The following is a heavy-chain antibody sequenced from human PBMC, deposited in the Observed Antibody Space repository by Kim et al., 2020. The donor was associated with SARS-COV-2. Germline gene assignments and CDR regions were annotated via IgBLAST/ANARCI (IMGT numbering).Heavy chain of an antibody. V-gene: IGHV4-59*01. CDR3: ARAIYCSGGSCYRGFDY. D-gene: IGHD2-15*01. Sequence: LKSRVTISVDTSKNPFSLKLSSVTAADTAVYYCARAIYCSGGSCYRGFDYWGQGTLVTVSS. J-gene: IGHJ4*02.